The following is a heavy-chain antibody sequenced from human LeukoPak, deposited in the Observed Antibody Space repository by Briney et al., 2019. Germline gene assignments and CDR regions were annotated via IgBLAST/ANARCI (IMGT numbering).Heavy chain of an antibody. CDR1: GFHFSSYG. CDR2: ISNEGSDK. Sequence: PGGSLRLSCVVSGFHFSSYGMHWVRQAPGKGLEWVAVISNEGSDKYYADSVKGRFTMSRDNSKNTLYLQMNSLRAEDTAVYYCARDLPYGGTNAFDIWGQGTMVTVSS. J-gene: IGHJ3*02. V-gene: IGHV3-33*05. D-gene: IGHD4-23*01. CDR3: ARDLPYGGTNAFDI.